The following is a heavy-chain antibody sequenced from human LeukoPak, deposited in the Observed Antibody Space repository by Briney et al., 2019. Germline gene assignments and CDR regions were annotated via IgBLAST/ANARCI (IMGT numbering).Heavy chain of an antibody. Sequence: ASVKVSCKASGYTFTSYGISWVRQAPGQGLEWMGWISAYNGNTNYAQKLQGRVTMTTDTSTSTAYMELRSLRSDDTAVYCCARGGPHYDILTGYYMRYYYGMDVWGQGTTVTVSS. CDR3: ARGGPHYDILTGYYMRYYYGMDV. J-gene: IGHJ6*02. CDR1: GYTFTSYG. V-gene: IGHV1-18*01. D-gene: IGHD3-9*01. CDR2: ISAYNGNT.